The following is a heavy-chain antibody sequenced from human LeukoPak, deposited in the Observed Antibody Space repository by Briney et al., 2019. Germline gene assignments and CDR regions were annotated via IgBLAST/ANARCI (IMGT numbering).Heavy chain of an antibody. J-gene: IGHJ4*02. CDR2: ISAYNGNT. V-gene: IGHV1-18*01. CDR1: GYTFSSYG. Sequence: ASVKGSCKASGYTFSSYGISWVRQAPGQRLEWMGWISAYNGNTNFAQEFQGRVTMTTDTSTSTASMELRSLRSDDTAVYYCARDQGIYNHRIIDSWGQGTLVTVSS. CDR3: ARDQGIYNHRIIDS. D-gene: IGHD5-12*01.